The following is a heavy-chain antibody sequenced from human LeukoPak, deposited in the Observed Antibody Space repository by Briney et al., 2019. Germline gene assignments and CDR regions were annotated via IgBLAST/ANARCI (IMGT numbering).Heavy chain of an antibody. J-gene: IGHJ6*02. V-gene: IGHV3-23*01. D-gene: IGHD6-19*01. CDR2: ISGGST. CDR1: GFTFSNYA. Sequence: GGSLRLSCAASGFTFSNYAMSWVRQAPGKGLEWVSGISGGSTYYADSVKGRFTIPRDISKNTLYLQMNSLRAEDTAVYYCAKDFGDLDSSAWYSNYFGMDVWGQGTTVTVPS. CDR3: AKDFGDLDSSAWYSNYFGMDV.